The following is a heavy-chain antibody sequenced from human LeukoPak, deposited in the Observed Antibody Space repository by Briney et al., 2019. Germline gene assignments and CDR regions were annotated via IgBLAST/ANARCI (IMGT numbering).Heavy chain of an antibody. CDR3: AKGGRYCSGGSCKVYYYYYMDV. V-gene: IGHV3-30*02. CDR1: GFTFSSYG. Sequence: GGSLRLSCAASGFTFSSYGMRWVRQAPGKGLEWVAFIRYDGSNKYYADSVKGRFTISRDNSKNTLYLQMNSLRAEDTAVYYCAKGGRYCSGGSCKVYYYYYMDVWGKGTTVTVSS. CDR2: IRYDGSNK. D-gene: IGHD2-15*01. J-gene: IGHJ6*03.